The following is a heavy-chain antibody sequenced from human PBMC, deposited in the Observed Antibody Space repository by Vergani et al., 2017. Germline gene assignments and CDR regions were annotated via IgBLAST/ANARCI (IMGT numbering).Heavy chain of an antibody. CDR3: AKVEGVWELLYFDY. D-gene: IGHD1-26*01. J-gene: IGHJ4*02. V-gene: IGHV3-7*03. CDR2: IKQDGSEK. Sequence: EVQLVESGGGLVQPGGSLRLSCAASGFTFSSYWMSWVRQAPGKGLEWVANIKQDGSEKYYVDSVKGRFTISRDNSKNTLYLQMNSLRAEDTAVYYCAKVEGVWELLYFDYWGQGTLVTVSS. CDR1: GFTFSSYW.